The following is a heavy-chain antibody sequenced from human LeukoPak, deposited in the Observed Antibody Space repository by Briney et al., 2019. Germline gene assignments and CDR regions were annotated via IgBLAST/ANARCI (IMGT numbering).Heavy chain of an antibody. Sequence: ASVKVSCKASGYTFISYGITWVRQAPGQGLEWMGWISPYTTKTNYAQSLQGRVTITTDTTTSTAYMGLRSLRSDDTVVYYCAREGGVGPTAPPDYYSYQMDVWGKGTTVTVSS. CDR2: ISPYTTKT. CDR3: AREGGVGPTAPPDYYSYQMDV. J-gene: IGHJ6*03. CDR1: GYTFISYG. D-gene: IGHD1-26*01. V-gene: IGHV1-18*01.